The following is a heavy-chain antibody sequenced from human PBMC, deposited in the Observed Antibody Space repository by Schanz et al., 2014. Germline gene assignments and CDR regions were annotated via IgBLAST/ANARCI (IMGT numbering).Heavy chain of an antibody. D-gene: IGHD4-17*01. J-gene: IGHJ3*02. Sequence: EVLLVESGGGLVQPGGSLRLSCAASGFTFSSYWMSWVRQAPGKGLEWVAKIKQDGSEKYYVDSVKGRFTLSRDNAKNSLYLQMNSLRVDDTAIYYCARRRSGDAFDIWGPGTMVTVSS. CDR2: IKQDGSEK. V-gene: IGHV3-7*01. CDR3: ARRRSGDAFDI. CDR1: GFTFSSYW.